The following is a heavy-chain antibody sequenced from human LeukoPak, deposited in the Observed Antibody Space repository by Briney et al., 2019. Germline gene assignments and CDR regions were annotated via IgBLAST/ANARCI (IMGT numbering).Heavy chain of an antibody. Sequence: ASVKVSCKSSGYTFTVYYMHWVRQAPGQGPEWMGWINPNSGGTNYAQKFQGRVTITRDTSISTAYMELSRLRSDDTAVYYCARVRRNYGSGSYPRYYFDYWGQGTLVTVSS. V-gene: IGHV1-2*02. CDR3: ARVRRNYGSGSYPRYYFDY. J-gene: IGHJ4*02. CDR1: GYTFTVYY. D-gene: IGHD3-10*01. CDR2: INPNSGGT.